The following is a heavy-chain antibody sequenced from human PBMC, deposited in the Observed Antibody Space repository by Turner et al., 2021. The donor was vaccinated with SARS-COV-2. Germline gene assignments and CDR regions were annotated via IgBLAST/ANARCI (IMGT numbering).Heavy chain of an antibody. V-gene: IGHV1-8*02. J-gene: IGHJ5*02. CDR1: GGTFSSYA. CDR3: ARAAQLTVWFDP. Sequence: QVQLVQSGAEVKKPGSSVKVSCKASGGTFSSYAISWVRQAPGQGLEWMGWMNPNSGNTGYAQKFQGRVTMTRNTSISTAYMELSSLRSEDTAVYYCARAAQLTVWFDPWGQGTLVTVSS. D-gene: IGHD3-9*01. CDR2: MNPNSGNT.